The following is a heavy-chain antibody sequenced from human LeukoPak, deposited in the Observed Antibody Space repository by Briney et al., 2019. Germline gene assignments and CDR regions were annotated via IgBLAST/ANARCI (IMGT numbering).Heavy chain of an antibody. Sequence: ASVKVSCRVSGYTLTELSMHWVRQAPGKGLEWMGGFDPEDGETIYAQKFQGRVTMTEDTSTDTAYMELSSLRSEDTAVYYCATGIVVVPAATDDALDIWGQGTMVTVSS. V-gene: IGHV1-24*01. D-gene: IGHD2-2*01. CDR2: FDPEDGET. J-gene: IGHJ3*02. CDR1: GYTLTELS. CDR3: ATGIVVVPAATDDALDI.